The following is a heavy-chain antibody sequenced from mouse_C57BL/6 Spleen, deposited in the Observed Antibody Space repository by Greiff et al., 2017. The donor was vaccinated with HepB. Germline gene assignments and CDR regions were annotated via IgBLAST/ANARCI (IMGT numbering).Heavy chain of an antibody. CDR1: GYTFTSYW. CDR2: IYPGSGST. J-gene: IGHJ3*01. Sequence: QVQLQQPGAELVKPGASVKMSCKASGYTFTSYWITWVKQRPGQGLEWIGDIYPGSGSTNYNEKFKSKATLTVDTSSSTAYMQLSSLTSEDSAVYYCARGPYYYGSSSWFAYWGQGTLVTVSA. CDR3: ARGPYYYGSSSWFAY. V-gene: IGHV1-55*01. D-gene: IGHD1-1*01.